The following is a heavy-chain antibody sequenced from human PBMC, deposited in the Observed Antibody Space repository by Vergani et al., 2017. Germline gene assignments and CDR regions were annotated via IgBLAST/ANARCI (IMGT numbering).Heavy chain of an antibody. CDR2: INPNSGGT. CDR1: GGTFSSYA. J-gene: IGHJ6*03. Sequence: QVQLVQSGAEVKKPGSSVKVSCKASGGTFSSYAISWVRQAPGQGLEWMGWINPNSGGTNYAQKFQGRVTMTRDTSTSTVYMELSSLRSEDTAVYYCARDLLDSSSWATWYYYYMDVWGKGTTVTVSS. CDR3: ARDLLDSSSWATWYYYYMDV. D-gene: IGHD6-13*01. V-gene: IGHV1-69*06.